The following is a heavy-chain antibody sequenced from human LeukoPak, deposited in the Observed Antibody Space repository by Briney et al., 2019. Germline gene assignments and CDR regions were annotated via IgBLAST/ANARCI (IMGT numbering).Heavy chain of an antibody. D-gene: IGHD6-13*01. CDR2: IYPGDSDT. V-gene: IGHV5-51*01. J-gene: IGHJ4*02. CDR3: ARRETAAGDYIDY. Sequence: GESLKISCKGSGYSFTSYWIGWVRQMPGKGLEWMGIIYPGDSDTRYSPSFQGLVTISADKSISTAYLQWSSLKASDTAMCYRARRETAAGDYIDYWGQGTLVTVSS. CDR1: GYSFTSYW.